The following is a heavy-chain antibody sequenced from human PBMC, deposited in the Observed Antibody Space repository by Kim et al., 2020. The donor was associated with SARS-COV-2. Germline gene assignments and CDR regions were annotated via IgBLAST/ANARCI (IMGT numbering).Heavy chain of an antibody. V-gene: IGHV4-4*02. Sequence: NPSLKSRVTISVDKSKNQCSLKLSAVTAADTAVYYWAGAPSAAVVRAFDIWGQGTMVTVSS. CDR3: AGAPSAAVVRAFDI. J-gene: IGHJ3*02. D-gene: IGHD6-19*01.